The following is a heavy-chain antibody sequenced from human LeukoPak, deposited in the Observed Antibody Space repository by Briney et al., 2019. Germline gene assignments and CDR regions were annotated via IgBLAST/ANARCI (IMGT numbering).Heavy chain of an antibody. CDR3: ARLTTRGTGWFDP. CDR1: GGSISSYY. V-gene: IGHV4-59*08. CDR2: ISYSGST. Sequence: PSETLSLTCAVSGGSISSYYWSWIRQPPGKGLEWIGYISYSGSTNYNPSLKSRVAISVDTSKNQFSLKLSSVTAADTAVYYCARLTTRGTGWFDPWGQGTLVTVSS. D-gene: IGHD4-11*01. J-gene: IGHJ5*02.